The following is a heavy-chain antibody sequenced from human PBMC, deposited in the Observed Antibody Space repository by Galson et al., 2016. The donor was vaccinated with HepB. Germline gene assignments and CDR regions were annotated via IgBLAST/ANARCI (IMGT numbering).Heavy chain of an antibody. J-gene: IGHJ4*02. CDR3: ARERRDCIPGGCYGLAYFDY. V-gene: IGHV4-59*01. Sequence: SETLSLTCSVSGDSISRYYWSWIRQSPGKGLEWIGNIDHSGSTYYNPSLSSRVTMSVDTSRTQFSLKLNSATAADTAVYYCARERRDCIPGGCYGLAYFDYWGQGSLVTVSS. D-gene: IGHD6-19*01. CDR2: IDHSGST. CDR1: GDSISRYY.